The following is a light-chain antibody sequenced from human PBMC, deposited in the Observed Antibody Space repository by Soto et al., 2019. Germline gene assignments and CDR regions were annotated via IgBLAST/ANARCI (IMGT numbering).Light chain of an antibody. J-gene: IGKJ1*01. CDR1: QSVSSSS. Sequence: EIVLTQSPGTLSLSPGERATLSCRASQSVSSSSLSWYQQKRGHARSLLIDDASSRATVIPDRFSGSGAGTDFPLTISRLEPEDFAVYCWQQNGGSPRTFGQGTKVEVK. CDR3: QQNGGSPRT. CDR2: DAS. V-gene: IGKV3-20*01.